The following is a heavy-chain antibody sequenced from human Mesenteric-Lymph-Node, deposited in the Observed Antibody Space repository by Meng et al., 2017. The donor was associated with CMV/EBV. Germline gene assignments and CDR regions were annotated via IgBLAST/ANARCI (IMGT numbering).Heavy chain of an antibody. CDR1: GFIFSSYE. CDR3: ARVENSWSYGMDV. V-gene: IGHV3-48*03. D-gene: IGHD6-13*01. Sequence: GESLKISCAVSGFIFSSYEMNWVRQAPGKGLEWIAFISKSGSVINYADSVNGRFTISRDTTKDSLYLQMDNLRAEDTALYYCARVENSWSYGMDVWGLGTAVTVSS. CDR2: ISKSGSVI. J-gene: IGHJ6*02.